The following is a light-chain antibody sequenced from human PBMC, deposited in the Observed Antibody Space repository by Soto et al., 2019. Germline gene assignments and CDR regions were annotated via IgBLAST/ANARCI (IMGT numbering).Light chain of an antibody. CDR1: QSLPSNY. V-gene: IGKV3-20*01. J-gene: IGKJ2*01. CDR3: QQYGSSVFS. CDR2: GAT. Sequence: EIVLTQSPGTLSLSPGERATLSCRASQSLPSNYVAWYQQKPGQAPRLLIYGATSRATGIPDRFRGSGSGTDFTLTITRLEAEDFAVYYCQQYGSSVFSFGQGTKLEIK.